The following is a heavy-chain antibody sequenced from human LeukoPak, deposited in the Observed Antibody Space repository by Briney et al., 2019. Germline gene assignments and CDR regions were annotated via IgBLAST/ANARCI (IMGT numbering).Heavy chain of an antibody. Sequence: GGSLRLSCAASGFTFSSYGMRWVRQAPGKGLEWVAFIRYDGSNKYYADSVKGRFTISRDNSKNTLYLQMNSLRAEDTAVYYCARETSQKGAHYMDVWGKGTTVTISS. J-gene: IGHJ6*03. D-gene: IGHD3-16*01. CDR2: IRYDGSNK. V-gene: IGHV3-30*02. CDR3: ARETSQKGAHYMDV. CDR1: GFTFSSYG.